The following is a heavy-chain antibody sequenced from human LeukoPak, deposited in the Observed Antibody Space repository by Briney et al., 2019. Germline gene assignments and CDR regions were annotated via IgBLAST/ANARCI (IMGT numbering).Heavy chain of an antibody. CDR1: GFTFSSYW. V-gene: IGHV3-74*01. Sequence: GGSLRLSCAASGFTFSSYWMHWVRQAPGKGLVWVSRINSDGSSTSYADSVKGRFTISRDNAKNTLYLQMNSLRAEDTALYYCARHAYYYYYSSGYYFFDYWGQGTLVTVSS. CDR3: ARHAYYYYYSSGYYFFDY. CDR2: INSDGSST. D-gene: IGHD3-22*01. J-gene: IGHJ4*02.